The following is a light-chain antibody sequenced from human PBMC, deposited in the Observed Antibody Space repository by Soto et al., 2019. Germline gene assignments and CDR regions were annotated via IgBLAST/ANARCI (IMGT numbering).Light chain of an antibody. J-gene: IGKJ3*01. V-gene: IGKV3-11*01. CDR3: QQRAKWPPGFT. CDR1: QRVSSY. CDR2: DAS. Sequence: EIVLTQSPATLSLSPGDRATLSCRASQRVSSYLAWYQQKPGQAPRLLIYDASNRATGIPARFSGRGSGTDFTLTISSLEPDDFAVYYCQQRAKWPPGFTFGPGTKVDFK.